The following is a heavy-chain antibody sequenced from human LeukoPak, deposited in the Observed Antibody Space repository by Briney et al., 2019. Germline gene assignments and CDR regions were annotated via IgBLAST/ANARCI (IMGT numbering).Heavy chain of an antibody. V-gene: IGHV3-23*01. CDR1: GFTFSSYA. D-gene: IGHD6-13*01. Sequence: PGGSLRLSCAASGFTFSSYAMSWVRQAPGKGLEWVSAISGSGGSTYYADSVKGRFTISRDNSKNTLYPQMNSLRAEDTAVYYCAKDTTEYSSSKVYYMDVWGKGTTVTVSS. CDR3: AKDTTEYSSSKVYYMDV. CDR2: ISGSGGST. J-gene: IGHJ6*03.